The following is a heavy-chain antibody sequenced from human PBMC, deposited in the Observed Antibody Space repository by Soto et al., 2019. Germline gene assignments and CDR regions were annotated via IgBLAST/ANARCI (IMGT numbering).Heavy chain of an antibody. J-gene: IGHJ4*02. D-gene: IGHD1-26*01. CDR2: IYYTGST. Sequence: QLQLQESGPGLVKPSETLSLTCTVSGGSVSSSSYYWGWIRQPPGKGLEWIGTIYYTGSTSYSPSLKRRGTISVDTSKTQFSLNLSSVTATDTAVYYCAGRRAGDYYFDYWGQGTLDTVSS. CDR1: GGSVSSSSYY. V-gene: IGHV4-39*01. CDR3: AGRRAGDYYFDY.